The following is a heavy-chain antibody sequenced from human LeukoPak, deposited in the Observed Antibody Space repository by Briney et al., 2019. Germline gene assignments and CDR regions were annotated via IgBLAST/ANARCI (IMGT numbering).Heavy chain of an antibody. CDR1: GGSISSSSYY. J-gene: IGHJ4*02. Sequence: PSETLSLTCTVSGGSISSSSYYWGWIRQPPGKGLEWIGSIYYSGSTYCNPSLKSRVTISVDTSKNQFSLKLSSVTAADTAVYYCYSSGWPSLDYWGQGTLVTVSS. V-gene: IGHV4-39*07. CDR2: IYYSGST. D-gene: IGHD6-19*01. CDR3: YSSGWPSLDY.